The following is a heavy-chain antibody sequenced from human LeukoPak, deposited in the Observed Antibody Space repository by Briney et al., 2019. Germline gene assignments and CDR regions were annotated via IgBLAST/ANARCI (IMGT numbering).Heavy chain of an antibody. J-gene: IGHJ5*02. CDR2: IYYSGST. CDR3: ARGTAARPGNPWFDP. V-gene: IGHV4-59*01. D-gene: IGHD6-6*01. Sequence: SETLSLTCTVSGGSISSYYWSWIRQPPGKGLEWIGYIYYSGSTNYNPSLKSRVTISVDTSKNQFSLKLSSVTAAGTAVYYCARGTAARPGNPWFDPWGQGTLVTVSS. CDR1: GGSISSYY.